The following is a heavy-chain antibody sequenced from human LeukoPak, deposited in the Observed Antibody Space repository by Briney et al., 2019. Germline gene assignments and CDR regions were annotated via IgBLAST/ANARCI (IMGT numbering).Heavy chain of an antibody. CDR1: GYTFTSYA. CDR3: AREGILTGYYTDTGPWYYFDY. V-gene: IGHV1-3*01. J-gene: IGHJ4*02. Sequence: VKVSCKASGYTFTSYAMHWVRQAPGQRLEWMGWINAGNGNTKYSQKFQGRVTITRDTSASTAYMELSSLRSEDTAVYYCAREGILTGYYTDTGPWYYFDYWGQGTLVTVSS. D-gene: IGHD3-9*01. CDR2: INAGNGNT.